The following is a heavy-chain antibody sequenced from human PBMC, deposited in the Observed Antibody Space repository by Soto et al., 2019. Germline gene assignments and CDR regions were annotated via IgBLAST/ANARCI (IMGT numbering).Heavy chain of an antibody. Sequence: QVQLVQSGAEVRKHGASVNISCRASGFTFSDHLINWVRQVPGQSLEWMGWINPDNGNTKSSQTFQGRVTISRHSSASIVYVEVSDLTSEDTAVFDCARDILSVGPRANDAFDVWGSGTMVTCSS. CDR3: ARDILSVGPRANDAFDV. CDR1: GFTFSDHL. CDR2: INPDNGNT. V-gene: IGHV1-3*01. J-gene: IGHJ3*01. D-gene: IGHD2-8*02.